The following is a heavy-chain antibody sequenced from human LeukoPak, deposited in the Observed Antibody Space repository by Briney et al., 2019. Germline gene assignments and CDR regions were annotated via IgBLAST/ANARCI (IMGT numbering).Heavy chain of an antibody. J-gene: IGHJ3*02. D-gene: IGHD4-17*01. CDR3: ATDRHYGDYSAFDI. V-gene: IGHV1-24*01. CDR2: FDPEDGET. CDR1: GYTLTELS. Sequence: ASVKVSCKVSGYTLTELSMHWVRQAPGKGLEWMGGFDPEDGETIYAQKFQGRVTMTGDTSTDTAYMELSSLRSEDTAVYYCATDRHYGDYSAFDIWGQGTMVTVSS.